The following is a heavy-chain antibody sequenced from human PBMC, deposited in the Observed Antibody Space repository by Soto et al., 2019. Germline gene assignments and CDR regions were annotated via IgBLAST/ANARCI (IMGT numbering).Heavy chain of an antibody. CDR1: GFTFSTYW. D-gene: IGHD3-16*01. Sequence: EVQLVESGGGLVQPGGSLRLSCAASGFTFSTYWMTWVRQPPGKGLEWVANMDQDGSETYYVDSVRGRFTVSRDNAKKSLYVKMNSLRVEDTAVFYCVCGGNFFVYWGQGTLVTVSP. CDR3: VCGGNFFVY. CDR2: MDQDGSET. V-gene: IGHV3-7*01. J-gene: IGHJ4*02.